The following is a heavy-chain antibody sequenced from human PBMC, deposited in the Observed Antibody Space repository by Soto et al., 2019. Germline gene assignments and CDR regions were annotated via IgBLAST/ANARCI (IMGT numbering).Heavy chain of an antibody. CDR2: MYNSGST. J-gene: IGHJ4*02. D-gene: IGHD6-19*01. V-gene: IGHV4-59*08. CDR3: ARRRLHSSGYDY. CDR1: GDSTSNYY. Sequence: SETLSLTCTVPGDSTSNYYWIWIRQPPGKGLEWIGYMYNSGSTNYRPSLKSRVTISGDTSKNQCSLKLTSVPAADTAVSYCARRRLHSSGYDYWGQGTLVTVSS.